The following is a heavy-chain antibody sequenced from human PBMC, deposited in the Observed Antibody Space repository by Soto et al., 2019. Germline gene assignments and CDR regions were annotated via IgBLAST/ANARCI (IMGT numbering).Heavy chain of an antibody. CDR2: ISYDGSKK. D-gene: IGHD6-13*01. V-gene: IGHV3-30-3*01. CDR3: ARENAGGSNWYEGWVDP. CDR1: GVNFNSYA. J-gene: IGHJ5*02. Sequence: QVQLVESGGGVVQPGRSLRLSCAASGVNFNSYAMHWVRQAPGKGLEWVAGISYDGSKKHYADSVKGRFTISRDNSKNMLYVQMNSLRVEDTALYYCARENAGGSNWYEGWVDPWGQGTLVTVSS.